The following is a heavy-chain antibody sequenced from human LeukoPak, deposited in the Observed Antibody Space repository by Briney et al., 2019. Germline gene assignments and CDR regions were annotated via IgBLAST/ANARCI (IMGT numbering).Heavy chain of an antibody. CDR1: GFSLSTSGVG. Sequence: SGPTRVNPTQTLTLACTFSGFSLSTSGVGVGWIRQPPGKSLEWLALIYWNDDNRYSPSLKSRLTITKDTSKNQVVLKMTNMDPVDTATYYCAHYGDYRFMYYFDYWGQGTLVTVSS. J-gene: IGHJ4*02. D-gene: IGHD4-17*01. CDR3: AHYGDYRFMYYFDY. CDR2: IYWNDDN. V-gene: IGHV2-5*01.